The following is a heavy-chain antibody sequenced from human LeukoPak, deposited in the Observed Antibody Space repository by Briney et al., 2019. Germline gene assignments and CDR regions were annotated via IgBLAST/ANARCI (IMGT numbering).Heavy chain of an antibody. CDR2: INHSGST. J-gene: IGHJ1*01. CDR1: GGSFSGYY. V-gene: IGHV4-34*01. D-gene: IGHD3-22*01. Sequence: SETLSLTCAVYGGSFSGYYWSWIRQPPGKGLEWIGEINHSGSTNYNPSLKSRVTISVDTSKNQFSLKLSSVTAADTAVYYCAKPPYYYDSSGYHTSPAEYFQHWGQGTLVTVSS. CDR3: AKPPYYYDSSGYHTSPAEYFQH.